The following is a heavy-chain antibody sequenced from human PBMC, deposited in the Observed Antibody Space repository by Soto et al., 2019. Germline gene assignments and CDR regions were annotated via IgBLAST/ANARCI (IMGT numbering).Heavy chain of an antibody. J-gene: IGHJ6*02. CDR1: GGTFSSYA. CDR3: ARADGVVVVAATTSYYYYGMDV. V-gene: IGHV1-69*12. CDR2: IIPIFGTA. D-gene: IGHD2-15*01. Sequence: QVQLVQSGAEVKKPGSSVKVSCKASGGTFSSYAISWVRQAPGQGLEWMGGIIPIFGTANYAQKFQGRVTITADESTSTADMELSSLRSEDTAVYYCARADGVVVVAATTSYYYYGMDVWGQGTTVTVSS.